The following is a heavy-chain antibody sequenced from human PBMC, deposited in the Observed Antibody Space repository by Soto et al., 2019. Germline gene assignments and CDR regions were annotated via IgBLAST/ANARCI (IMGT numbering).Heavy chain of an antibody. CDR3: VGGRGRLVGFDY. D-gene: IGHD2-15*01. J-gene: IGHJ4*02. V-gene: IGHV4-34*01. Sequence: QVQLQQWGAGLLKPSETLSLTCAVNGDSFSDYYWNWIRQPPGKGLEWIGEIDHSGNTNYSPSLKSRVTVSVDTSKNQFSLRLHPVAAADTGVFYCVGGRGRLVGFDYWGRGTLVTVSS. CDR2: IDHSGNT. CDR1: GDSFSDYY.